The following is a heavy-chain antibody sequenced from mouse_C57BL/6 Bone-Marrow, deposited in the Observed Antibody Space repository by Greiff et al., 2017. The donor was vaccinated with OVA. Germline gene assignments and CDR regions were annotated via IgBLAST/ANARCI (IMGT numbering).Heavy chain of an antibody. CDR2: TFYSGIT. Sequence: ESGPSLVRPSQTLSLTCTVTGFSINSDCYWIWIRQFPGNKLEYIGYTFYSGITYYNPSLESRTYITRDTSKNQFSLKLSSVTTEDTATYYCARGPYYYGSNHWYFDVWGTGTTVTVSA. V-gene: IGHV3-3*01. D-gene: IGHD1-1*01. CDR1: GFSINSDCY. J-gene: IGHJ1*03. CDR3: ARGPYYYGSNHWYFDV.